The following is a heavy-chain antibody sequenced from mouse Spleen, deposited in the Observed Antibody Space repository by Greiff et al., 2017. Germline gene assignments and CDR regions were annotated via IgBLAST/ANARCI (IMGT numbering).Heavy chain of an antibody. Sequence: EVQLQESGGGLVKPGGSLKLSCAASGFTFSSYAMSWVRQTPEKRLEWVAAINSNGGSTYYPDTVKDRFTISRDNAKNTLYLQMSSLRSEDTALYYCARHASYSNLFDYWGQGTTLTVSS. J-gene: IGHJ2*01. CDR1: GFTFSSYA. CDR3: ARHASYSNLFDY. CDR2: INSNGGST. D-gene: IGHD2-5*01. V-gene: IGHV5-6-2*01.